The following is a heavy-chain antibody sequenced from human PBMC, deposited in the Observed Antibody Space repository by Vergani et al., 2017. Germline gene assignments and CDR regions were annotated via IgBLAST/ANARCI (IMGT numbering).Heavy chain of an antibody. Sequence: QVQLVQSGAEVGKPGASVKISCKASGYTFPAYYIHWVRQAPEQGLEWVGVISPDGFSTFYAQKFQGRVTITRDTSTSTVYVEVTSLRSDDTAVYYCAREPPLTGFFDYCGQGTLVTVSS. CDR2: ISPDGFST. D-gene: IGHD3-9*01. J-gene: IGHJ4*02. CDR3: AREPPLTGFFDY. V-gene: IGHV1-46*03. CDR1: GYTFPAYY.